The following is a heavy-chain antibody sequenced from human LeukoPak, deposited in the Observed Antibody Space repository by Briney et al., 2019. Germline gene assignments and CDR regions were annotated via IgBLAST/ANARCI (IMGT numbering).Heavy chain of an antibody. D-gene: IGHD3-9*01. V-gene: IGHV4-59*01. CDR1: GGSISSYY. CDR3: ARGSAYYDILTGYYLWYFDY. J-gene: IGHJ4*02. Sequence: PSETLSLTCTVSGGSISSYYWSWIRQPPGKGLEWIGYIYYSGSTNSNPSLKSRVTISVDTSKNQFSLKLSSVTAADTAVYYCARGSAYYDILTGYYLWYFDYWGQGTLVTVSS. CDR2: IYYSGST.